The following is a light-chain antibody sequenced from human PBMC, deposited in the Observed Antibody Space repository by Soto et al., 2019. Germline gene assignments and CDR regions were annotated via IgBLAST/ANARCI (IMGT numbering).Light chain of an antibody. Sequence: AIRMTQSPSSLSASTGDRVTITCRASQGISSYLAWYQQKPGKAPKLLIYAASTLQSGVPSRFSGSGSGTDFTLPISCLQSEDFATYYCQQYYSYPRTFGQGTKLEIK. J-gene: IGKJ2*01. CDR2: AAS. CDR3: QQYYSYPRT. CDR1: QGISSY. V-gene: IGKV1-8*01.